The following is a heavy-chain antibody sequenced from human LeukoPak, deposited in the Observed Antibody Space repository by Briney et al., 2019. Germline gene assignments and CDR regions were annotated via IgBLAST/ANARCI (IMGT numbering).Heavy chain of an antibody. D-gene: IGHD3-16*01. CDR2: IYSDYT. Sequence: ASETLCLTCAVSGGSISDRTWWSWVRQPPGRGLEWIAEIYSDYTNYNPSLKSRVHISVDKSKNQFSLKLTSLTAADTAVYYCVLGFGAILLEDWGPGTLVTVSS. CDR1: GGSISDRTW. J-gene: IGHJ4*02. CDR3: VLGFGAILLED. V-gene: IGHV4-4*02.